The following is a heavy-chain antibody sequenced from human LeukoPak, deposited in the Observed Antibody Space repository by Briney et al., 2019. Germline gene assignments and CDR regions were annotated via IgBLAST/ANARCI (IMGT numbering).Heavy chain of an antibody. V-gene: IGHV4-61*01. J-gene: IGHJ5*02. D-gene: IGHD2-15*01. CDR1: GGSVSSGSYY. CDR2: IYYSGST. Sequence: SETLSLTCTVSGGSVSSGSYYWSWIRQPPGKGLEWIGYIYYSGSTNYNPSLKSRVTISVDTSKNQFSLKLSSVTAADTAVYYCARGGIRFDPWGQGTLVIVSS. CDR3: ARGGIRFDP.